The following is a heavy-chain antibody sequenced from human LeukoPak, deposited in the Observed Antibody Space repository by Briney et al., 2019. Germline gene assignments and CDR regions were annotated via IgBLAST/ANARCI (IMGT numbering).Heavy chain of an antibody. CDR3: AKDYGLSCSSRNDY. D-gene: IGHD3-10*02. CDR2: ISGSGGST. CDR1: GFTFSSYA. J-gene: IGHJ4*02. V-gene: IGHV3-23*01. Sequence: GGSLRLSCAASGFTFSSYAMSWVRQAPGKGLEWVSAISGSGGSTYYADSVKGRFTISRDNSKNTLYLQMNSLRAEDTAVSYWAKDYGLSCSSRNDYWGQGTLVTVS.